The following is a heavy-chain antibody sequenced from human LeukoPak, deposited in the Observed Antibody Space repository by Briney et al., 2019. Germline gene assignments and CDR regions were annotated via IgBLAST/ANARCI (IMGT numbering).Heavy chain of an antibody. CDR3: ARAAYCSSTSCLYYFDY. V-gene: IGHV1-69*05. CDR1: GGTFSSYA. D-gene: IGHD2-2*01. J-gene: IGHJ4*02. CDR2: IIPIFGTA. Sequence: SVTVSCKASGGTFSSYAISWVRQAPGQGLEWMGGIIPIFGTANYAQKFQGRVTITTDESTSTAYMELSSLRSEDTAVYYCARAAYCSSTSCLYYFDYWGQGTLVTVSS.